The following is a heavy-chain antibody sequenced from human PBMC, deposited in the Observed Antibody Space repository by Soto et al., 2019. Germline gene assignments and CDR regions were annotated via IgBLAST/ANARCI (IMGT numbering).Heavy chain of an antibody. CDR1: GFTFSSYG. D-gene: IGHD1-1*01. J-gene: IGHJ6*02. CDR2: ISYDGSNK. CDR3: AKETTLARVPPYYYGMDV. V-gene: IGHV3-30*18. Sequence: GGSLRLSCAASGFTFSSYGMHWVRQAPGKGLEWVAVISYDGSNKYYADSVKGRFTISRDNSKNTLYLQMNSLRAEDTAVYYCAKETTLARVPPYYYGMDVWGQGTTVTVSS.